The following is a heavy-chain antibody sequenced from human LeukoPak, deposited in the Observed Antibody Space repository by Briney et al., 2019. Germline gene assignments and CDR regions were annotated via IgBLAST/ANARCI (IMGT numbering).Heavy chain of an antibody. CDR3: ARDYCSRTGCLFDY. V-gene: IGHV1-2*06. CDR1: GYTFTGYH. CDR2: SNPNSGDT. J-gene: IGHJ4*02. D-gene: IGHD2-2*01. Sequence: ASVKVSCTASGYTFTGYHMHWVRQAPGQGLEWMGRSNPNSGDTNNAQKFQGTVTMTRDPSISTAYIDLSRLASDDTPVYYCARDYCSRTGCLFDYWGQGTLVTVSS.